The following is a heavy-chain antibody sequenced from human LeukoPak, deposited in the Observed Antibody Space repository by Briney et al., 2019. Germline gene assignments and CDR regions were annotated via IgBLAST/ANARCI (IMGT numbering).Heavy chain of an antibody. CDR3: ARHLSFRGVPYYFDY. J-gene: IGHJ4*02. CDR1: GGSISSSTYY. D-gene: IGHD3-10*01. V-gene: IGHV4-39*01. Sequence: SETLSLTCTVSGGSISSSTYYWGWIPQPPGQGLEWIGRIYYSGSTYYNPSLKSRVTISVDTSKNQFSLKLSSVTAADTAMSYCARHLSFRGVPYYFDYWGQGTLVTVSS. CDR2: IYYSGST.